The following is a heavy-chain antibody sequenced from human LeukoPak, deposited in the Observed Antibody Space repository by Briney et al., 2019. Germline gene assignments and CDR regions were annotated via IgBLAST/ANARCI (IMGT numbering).Heavy chain of an antibody. CDR1: GYTFTGSY. J-gene: IGHJ6*03. V-gene: IGHV1-2*02. CDR3: ARGVYCSSSSCSGGLGYYFYFMDV. D-gene: IGHD2-2*01. Sequence: ASVKVSCKASGYTFTGSYLHWVRQAPGQGLEWMGWINPNNGGTNHAQKFQGRVTMTRDTSISTAYMELSSPRSDDTAVYYCARGVYCSSSSCSGGLGYYFYFMDVWGKGTTVTVSS. CDR2: INPNNGGT.